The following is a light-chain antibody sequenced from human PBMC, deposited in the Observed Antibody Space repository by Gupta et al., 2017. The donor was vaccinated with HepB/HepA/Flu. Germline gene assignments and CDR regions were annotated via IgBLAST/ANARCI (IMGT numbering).Light chain of an antibody. CDR3: QQYNSFALT. J-gene: IGKJ4*01. CDR2: KAS. CDR1: QSISSW. Sequence: DIQMTQSHSTLSASVGDRVTITCRASQSISSWLAWYQQKPGKAPKLLIHKASSLESGVPSRFSGSGFGTEFTLTISSLQPDDFATYYCQQYNSFALTFGGGTKVEIK. V-gene: IGKV1-5*03.